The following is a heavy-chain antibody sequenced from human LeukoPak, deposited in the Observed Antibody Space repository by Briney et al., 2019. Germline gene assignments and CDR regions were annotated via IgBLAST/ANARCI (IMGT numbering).Heavy chain of an antibody. D-gene: IGHD3-10*01. CDR1: GGSFSGYY. J-gene: IGHJ4*02. Sequence: KPSETLSLTCAVYGGSFSGYYWSWIRQPPGKGLEWIGEINHSGSTNYNPSLKSRVTISVDTSKNQFSLKLRYVTAADTAVYYCARTLEGLWIVDYWGQGTLVTVSS. CDR3: ARTLEGLWIVDY. V-gene: IGHV4-34*01. CDR2: INHSGST.